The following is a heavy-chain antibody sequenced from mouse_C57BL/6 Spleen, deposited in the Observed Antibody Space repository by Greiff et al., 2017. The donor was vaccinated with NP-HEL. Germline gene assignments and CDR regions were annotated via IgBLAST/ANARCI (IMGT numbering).Heavy chain of an antibody. J-gene: IGHJ2*01. CDR1: GYSFTSGYY. CDR3: ARGKYFDY. Sequence: EVQLVESGPGLVKPSQSLSLTCSVTGYSFTSGYYWYWIRQFPGNKLEWMGYIRYDGSTNYNPSLKNRISFTRDTSKNQSFLKLNSVTTEDTATYYCARGKYFDYWGQGTTLTVSS. CDR2: IRYDGST. V-gene: IGHV3-6*01.